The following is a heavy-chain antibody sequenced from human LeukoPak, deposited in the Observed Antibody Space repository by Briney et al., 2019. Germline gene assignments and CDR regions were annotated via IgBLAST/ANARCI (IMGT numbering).Heavy chain of an antibody. J-gene: IGHJ4*02. V-gene: IGHV4-34*01. CDR3: ARAGYDFWSGYVGYYFDY. CDR1: GGSFSGYY. Sequence: SETLSLTCAVYGGSFSGYYWSWIRQPPGKGLEWIGEINHSGSTNYNPSLKSRVTISVDTSKNKFSLKLSSVTAADTAVYYCARAGYDFWSGYVGYYFDYWGQGTLVTVSS. D-gene: IGHD3-3*01. CDR2: INHSGST.